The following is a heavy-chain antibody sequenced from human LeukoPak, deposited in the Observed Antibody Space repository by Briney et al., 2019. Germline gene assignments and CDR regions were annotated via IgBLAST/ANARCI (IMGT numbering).Heavy chain of an antibody. CDR1: GFTFSSYS. Sequence: PGGSLRLSCAASGFTFSSYSMNWVRQAPGKGLEWVSYISSSSSTIYYADSVKGRFTISRDNAKNSLYLQMNSLRAEDTAVYYCARERKGGNSHYYYYYGMDVWGQGTTVTVSS. J-gene: IGHJ6*02. D-gene: IGHD4-23*01. V-gene: IGHV3-48*04. CDR3: ARERKGGNSHYYYYYGMDV. CDR2: ISSSSSTI.